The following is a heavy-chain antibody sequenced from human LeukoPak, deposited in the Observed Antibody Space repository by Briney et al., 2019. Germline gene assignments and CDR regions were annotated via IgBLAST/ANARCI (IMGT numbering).Heavy chain of an antibody. V-gene: IGHV1-69*13. J-gene: IGHJ6*03. D-gene: IGHD3-9*01. CDR3: ARSVTDYDILTGPKHYMDV. CDR2: IIPIFGTA. CDR1: GGTFSSYA. Sequence: SVKVSCKASGGTFSSYAISWVRQAPGQGLEWMGGIIPIFGTANYAQKFQGRVTITADESTSTAYMELSSLRSEDTAVYCCARSVTDYDILTGPKHYMDVWGKGTTVTISS.